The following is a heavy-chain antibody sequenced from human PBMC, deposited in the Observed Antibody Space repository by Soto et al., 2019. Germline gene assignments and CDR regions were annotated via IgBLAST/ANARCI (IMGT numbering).Heavy chain of an antibody. J-gene: IGHJ4*02. CDR3: ANGYYFDY. Sequence: PGGSLRLSCAASGFTFSRNAMSWVRQAPGEGLEWVSAISGSGGSTYYADSVKGRFTISRDNSKNTLYLQMNSLRAEDTAVYYCANGYYFDYWGQGTLVTVSS. CDR2: ISGSGGST. CDR1: GFTFSRNA. V-gene: IGHV3-23*01.